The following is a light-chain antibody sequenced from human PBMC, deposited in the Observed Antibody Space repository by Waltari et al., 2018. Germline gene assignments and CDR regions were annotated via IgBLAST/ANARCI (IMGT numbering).Light chain of an antibody. CDR3: RQSYSTPVT. J-gene: IGKJ3*01. V-gene: IGKV1-39*01. CDR2: AAS. CDR1: QSIRSY. Sequence: DIQMTQSPSSLSASVGDRVTITCRASQSIRSYLNWDQQKQGKAPKLRIYAASSLQSGVPSRFSGSGAGTDFTLAISSLQPEAFATYSCRQSYSTPVTLVPGTTVVSK.